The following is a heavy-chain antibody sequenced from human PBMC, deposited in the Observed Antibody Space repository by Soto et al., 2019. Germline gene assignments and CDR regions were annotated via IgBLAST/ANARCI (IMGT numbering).Heavy chain of an antibody. V-gene: IGHV1-69*13. CDR2: IIPIFGTA. J-gene: IGHJ4*02. CDR1: GGTFSSYA. CDR3: ARSGGSGSHEFDY. D-gene: IGHD3-10*01. Sequence: GASVKVSCKASGGTFSSYAISWVRQAPGQGLEWMGGIIPIFGTANYAQKFQGRVTITAGESTSTAYMELSSLRSEDTAVYYCARSGGSGSHEFDYWGQGTLVTVS.